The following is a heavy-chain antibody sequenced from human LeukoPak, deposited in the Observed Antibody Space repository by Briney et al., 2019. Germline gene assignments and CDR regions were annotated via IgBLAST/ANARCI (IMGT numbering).Heavy chain of an antibody. V-gene: IGHV3-21*01. CDR2: ISSSSGYI. J-gene: IGHJ4*02. Sequence: GSLRLSCAASGFTFSSYSMNWVRQAPGKGLEWVSSISSSSGYIYYADSVKGRFTISRDNAKNSLYLQMNSLRAEDTAVYYCAKGGYYDSSGYGLIDYWGQGTLVTVSS. D-gene: IGHD3-22*01. CDR1: GFTFSSYS. CDR3: AKGGYYDSSGYGLIDY.